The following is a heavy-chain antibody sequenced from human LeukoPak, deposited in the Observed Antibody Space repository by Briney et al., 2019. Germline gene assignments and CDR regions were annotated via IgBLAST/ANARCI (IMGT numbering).Heavy chain of an antibody. V-gene: IGHV3-30-3*01. CDR2: ISYDGSNK. J-gene: IGHJ4*02. CDR3: ARDGYYYDSSGYYYIDY. D-gene: IGHD3-22*01. Sequence: GGSLRPSCAASGFTFSSYAMHWVRQAPGKGLEWVAVISYDGSNKYYADSVKGRFTISRDNSKNTLYLQMNSLRAEDTAVYYCARDGYYYDSSGYYYIDYWGQGTLVTVSS. CDR1: GFTFSSYA.